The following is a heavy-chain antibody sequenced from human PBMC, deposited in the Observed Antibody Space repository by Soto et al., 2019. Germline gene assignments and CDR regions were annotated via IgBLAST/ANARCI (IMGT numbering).Heavy chain of an antibody. CDR2: IYSGGST. CDR1: GFTVSSNY. J-gene: IGHJ5*02. V-gene: IGHV3-53*01. Sequence: XGSLRLSCAASGFTVSSNYMSWVRQAPGKGLDWVSVIYSGGSTYYADSVKGRFTISRDNSKNTLYLQMNSLRAEDTAVYYCARVGCSGGSCWLGGWFDPWGQGTLVTVSS. D-gene: IGHD2-15*01. CDR3: ARVGCSGGSCWLGGWFDP.